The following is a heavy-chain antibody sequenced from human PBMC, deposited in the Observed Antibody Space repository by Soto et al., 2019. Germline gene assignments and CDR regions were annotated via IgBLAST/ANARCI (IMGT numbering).Heavy chain of an antibody. CDR2: IKQDGSEK. D-gene: IGHD2-2*01. J-gene: IGHJ6*02. Sequence: GGSLRLSCAASGFTFSTYWMSWVRQAPGKGLEWVANIKQDGSEKYYVDSVKGRFTISRDNAKNSLYLQMNSLRAEDTAVYYYARDPNIVVVPAATYYYYGLDVWGQGTTVTVSS. V-gene: IGHV3-7*04. CDR1: GFTFSTYW. CDR3: ARDPNIVVVPAATYYYYGLDV.